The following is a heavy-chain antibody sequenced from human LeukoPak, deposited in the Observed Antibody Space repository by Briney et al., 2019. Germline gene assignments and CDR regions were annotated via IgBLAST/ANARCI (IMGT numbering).Heavy chain of an antibody. D-gene: IGHD5-24*01. V-gene: IGHV4-61*02. CDR1: GGSISSGSYY. CDR2: INTRRRT. J-gene: IGHJ3*02. CDR3: ASSIPVEMEGGAFDI. Sequence: SQTLSLPCTVSGGSISSGSYYGSWVRQPAGKGLEWIGRINTRRRTNDNSSLKSRVTISVCQSKNQFSLKLSSVTAADTAVYYCASSIPVEMEGGAFDIWGQGTMVTVSS.